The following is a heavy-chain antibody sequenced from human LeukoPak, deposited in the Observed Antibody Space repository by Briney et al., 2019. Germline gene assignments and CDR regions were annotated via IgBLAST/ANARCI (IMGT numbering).Heavy chain of an antibody. CDR3: ARLRGGIYSSRDAFDI. CDR2: ISPYDGDT. V-gene: IGHV1-18*04. Sequence: ASVQVSCKASGYTITTNGVSSVRQAPGQGIDWLAWISPYDGDTNYTPDLQCRVTLSTDTSTSTAYMDLTSLRSDDTAVYYCARLRGGIYSSRDAFDIWGQGTMVTVSS. J-gene: IGHJ3*02. D-gene: IGHD2-2*01. CDR1: GYTITTNG.